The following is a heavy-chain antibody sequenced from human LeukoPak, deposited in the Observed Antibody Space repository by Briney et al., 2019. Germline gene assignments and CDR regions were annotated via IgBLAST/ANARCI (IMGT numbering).Heavy chain of an antibody. CDR2: ISHDGSTK. CDR3: ARVGPEIVVVTAAVVDAFDI. D-gene: IGHD2-21*02. CDR1: GFTFSTYG. Sequence: QTGGSLRLSCTASGFTFSTYGMHWVRQAPGKGLEWVTLISHDGSTKYYSDSVKGRFTLSRDNSKNTLYLQMNSLRAEDTAVYYCARVGPEIVVVTAAVVDAFDIWGQGTMVTVSS. V-gene: IGHV3-30*03. J-gene: IGHJ3*02.